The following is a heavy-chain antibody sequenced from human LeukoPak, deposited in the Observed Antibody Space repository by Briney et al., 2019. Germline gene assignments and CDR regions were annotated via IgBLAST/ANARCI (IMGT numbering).Heavy chain of an antibody. Sequence: SETLSLTCSVSGDSVSRSDSYWDWIRQPPGTGLEWIGTIYYSGRTYYSPSLKGRVTMSVDPSNNQFSLNLRSVTAADTAVYYCARRRYYDGSGYLEWGQGTLLSVSS. D-gene: IGHD3-22*01. CDR1: GDSVSRSDSY. CDR3: ARRRYYDGSGYLE. CDR2: IYYSGRT. V-gene: IGHV4-39*01. J-gene: IGHJ1*01.